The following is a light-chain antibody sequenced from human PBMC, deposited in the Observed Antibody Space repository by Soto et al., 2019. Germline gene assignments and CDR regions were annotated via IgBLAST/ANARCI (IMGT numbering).Light chain of an antibody. J-gene: IGKJ2*01. CDR1: QSVDSN. CDR2: GAS. CDR3: HQYATSPYT. V-gene: IGKV3-20*01. Sequence: EIVLTQSPATLSLSPGERATLSCRASQSVDSNLAWYQQKPGQTPRLLIYGASTRPTGIPARFSGSGSGTEFTLTISGLEPEDFAVYFCHQYATSPYTFGQGTKVDIK.